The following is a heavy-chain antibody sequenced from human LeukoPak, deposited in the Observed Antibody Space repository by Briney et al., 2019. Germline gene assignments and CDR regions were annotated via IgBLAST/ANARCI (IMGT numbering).Heavy chain of an antibody. CDR2: ISGSGGST. Sequence: GGSLRLSCAASGFTFSSYAMSWVRQAPGKGLEWVSAISGSGGSTYYADSVKGRFTISRDNSKNTLYLQMNSLRDEDTAVYYCARDLPIRWVDRRGYSYGQSDYWGQGTLVTVSS. V-gene: IGHV3-23*01. J-gene: IGHJ4*02. CDR3: ARDLPIRWVDRRGYSYGQSDY. D-gene: IGHD5-18*01. CDR1: GFTFSSYA.